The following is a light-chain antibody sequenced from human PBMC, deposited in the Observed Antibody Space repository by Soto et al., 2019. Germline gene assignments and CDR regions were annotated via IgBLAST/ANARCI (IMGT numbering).Light chain of an antibody. J-gene: IGKJ4*01. Sequence: EIVLTQSRATLSLSPGERATLSCRASRSVNIYLAWYQQKPGQAPRLLIYDASTRATGIPARFSGSGSGTDFPLTISSLEPEDIAVYYCQQRSNWRVTFGGGTKVDSK. CDR2: DAS. CDR1: RSVNIY. CDR3: QQRSNWRVT. V-gene: IGKV3-11*01.